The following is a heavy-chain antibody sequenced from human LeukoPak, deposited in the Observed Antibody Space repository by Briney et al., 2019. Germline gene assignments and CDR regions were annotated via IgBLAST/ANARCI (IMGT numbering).Heavy chain of an antibody. CDR3: ARSSLLWFGELSWYNWFDP. Sequence: SETLSLTCAVYGGSFSGYYWSWIRQPPGKGLEWIGEINHSGSTNYNPSLKSRVTISVDTPKNQFSLKLSSVTAADTAVYYCARSSLLWFGELSWYNWFDPWGQGTLVTVSS. CDR1: GGSFSGYY. D-gene: IGHD3-10*01. J-gene: IGHJ5*02. V-gene: IGHV4-34*01. CDR2: INHSGST.